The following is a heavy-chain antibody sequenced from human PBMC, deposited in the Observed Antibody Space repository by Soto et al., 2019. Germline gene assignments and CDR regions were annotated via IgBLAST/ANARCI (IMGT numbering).Heavy chain of an antibody. Sequence: GASVKVSCKASGYTFTSYGISWVRQAPGQGLEWMGWISAYNGNTNYAQKLQGRVTMTTDTSTSTAYMELRSLRSDDTAVYYCARDRTIFGVVTSDYWGKGTLVTVSS. V-gene: IGHV1-18*01. J-gene: IGHJ4*02. CDR2: ISAYNGNT. D-gene: IGHD3-3*01. CDR1: GYTFTSYG. CDR3: ARDRTIFGVVTSDY.